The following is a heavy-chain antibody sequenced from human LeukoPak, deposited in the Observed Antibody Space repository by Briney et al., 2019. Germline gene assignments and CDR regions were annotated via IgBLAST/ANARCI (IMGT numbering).Heavy chain of an antibody. Sequence: SETLSLTCAVSGGSISSSNWWSWVRQPPGKGLEWIGEIYHSGSTNYNPSLKSRVTISVDKSKNQFSLKLSSVTAADTAVYYCAVYGQSYFFDYWGQGALVTVSS. D-gene: IGHD5/OR15-5a*01. CDR3: AVYGQSYFFDY. J-gene: IGHJ4*02. V-gene: IGHV4-4*02. CDR2: IYHSGST. CDR1: GGSISSSNW.